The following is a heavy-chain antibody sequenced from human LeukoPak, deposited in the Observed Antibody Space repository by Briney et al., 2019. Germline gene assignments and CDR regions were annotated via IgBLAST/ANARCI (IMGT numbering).Heavy chain of an antibody. D-gene: IGHD5-24*01. Sequence: SETLTLTCTVSGGSISSYYWSWIRQPPGKGLEWSGYIYYSGSTNYNPSLKSRVTISVETSKNQFSLKLTSVTAADTAVYYCASHTNANYRYYFDHWGQGTLVTVSS. CDR3: ASHTNANYRYYFDH. J-gene: IGHJ4*02. V-gene: IGHV4-59*08. CDR1: GGSISSYY. CDR2: IYYSGST.